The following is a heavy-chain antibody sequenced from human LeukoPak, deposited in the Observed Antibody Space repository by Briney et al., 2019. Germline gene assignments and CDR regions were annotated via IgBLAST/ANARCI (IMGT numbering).Heavy chain of an antibody. CDR1: GFTFSTYA. J-gene: IGHJ4*02. CDR3: AKDVGKWESLHFFDY. V-gene: IGHV3-23*01. Sequence: GGSLRLSCAASGFTFSTYAMSWVRQAPGKGLEWVSAISGRGDSTYYADSVKGRFTISRDYSKNTLYLQMNSLRAEDTAVYYCAKDVGKWESLHFFDYWGQGTLVTVSS. CDR2: ISGRGDST. D-gene: IGHD1-26*01.